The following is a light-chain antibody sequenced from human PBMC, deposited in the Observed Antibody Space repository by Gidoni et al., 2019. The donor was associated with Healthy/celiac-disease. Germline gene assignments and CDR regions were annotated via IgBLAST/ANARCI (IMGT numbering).Light chain of an antibody. CDR3: MQALQTSWT. CDR1: QSLLHSNGYNY. J-gene: IGKJ2*02. V-gene: IGKV2-28*01. Sequence: DIVMTQSPLSLPVTPGEPASISCRSSQSLLHSNGYNYLDWYLQKPGQSPQLLIYLGSNRASGVPDRLSGSGSGTDFTLKISRVEAEDVGVYYCMQALQTSWTFXXXTKLEIK. CDR2: LGS.